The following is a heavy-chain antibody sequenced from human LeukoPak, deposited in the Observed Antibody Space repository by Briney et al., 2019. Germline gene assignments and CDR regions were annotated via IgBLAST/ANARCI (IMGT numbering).Heavy chain of an antibody. V-gene: IGHV3-48*04. Sequence: GGSLRLSCADSGFTFSSSSMNWVRQAPGKGLEWVSYISSSSSNIFYADSVKGRFTISRDNAKNSLYLQMNSLRAEDTAVYYCARIKVNSAYFDYWGQGTLVTVSS. CDR1: GFTFSSSS. CDR2: ISSSSSNI. D-gene: IGHD2-21*01. J-gene: IGHJ4*02. CDR3: ARIKVNSAYFDY.